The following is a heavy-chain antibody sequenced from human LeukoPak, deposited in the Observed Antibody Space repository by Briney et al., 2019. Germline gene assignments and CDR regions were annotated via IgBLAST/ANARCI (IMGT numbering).Heavy chain of an antibody. CDR2: IYYSGST. Sequence: SETLSLTCAVYGGSFSSYYWSWIRQPPGKGLEWIGYIYYSGSTNYNPSLKSRVTISVDTSKNQFSLKLSSVTAADTAVYYCVCGYSSGWYWYWGQGTLVTVSS. J-gene: IGHJ4*02. CDR3: VCGYSSGWYWY. CDR1: GGSFSSYY. D-gene: IGHD6-19*01. V-gene: IGHV4-59*01.